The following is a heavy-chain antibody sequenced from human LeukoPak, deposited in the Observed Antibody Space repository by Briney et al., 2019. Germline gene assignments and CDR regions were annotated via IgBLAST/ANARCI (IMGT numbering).Heavy chain of an antibody. CDR2: IKQDGSET. Sequence: PGGSLRLSCAASGFTFSSSWMSWVRQAPGKGLEWVANIKQDGSETYYVDSVKGRFTISRDNAKNSLYLQMNSLRAEDTVVYYCAGGLYYDYWGQGTLVTVSS. D-gene: IGHD3-10*01. J-gene: IGHJ4*02. CDR3: AGGLYYDY. CDR1: GFTFSSSW. V-gene: IGHV3-7*04.